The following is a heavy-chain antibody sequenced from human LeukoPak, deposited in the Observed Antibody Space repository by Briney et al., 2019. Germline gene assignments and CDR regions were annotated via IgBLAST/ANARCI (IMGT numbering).Heavy chain of an antibody. D-gene: IGHD2-15*01. CDR1: GFTFSTYD. Sequence: GESLRLSCAASGFTFSTYDMNWVRQAPGKGLEWVSSISTSSSYIYYADSVKGRFTISRDNARNSVYLQMDSLRAEDTAVYCCVRGRERVAATNNWFDPWGQGTLVTVSS. V-gene: IGHV3-21*01. J-gene: IGHJ5*02. CDR3: VRGRERVAATNNWFDP. CDR2: ISTSSSYI.